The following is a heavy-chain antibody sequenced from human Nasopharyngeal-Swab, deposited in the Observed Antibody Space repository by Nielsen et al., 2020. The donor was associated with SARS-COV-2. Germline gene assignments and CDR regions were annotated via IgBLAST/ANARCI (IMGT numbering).Heavy chain of an antibody. CDR1: GYTFTSYG. CDR2: ISAYNGNT. Sequence: VKVSCKASGYTFTSYGISWVRQAPGQGLEWMGWISAYNGNTNYAQKLQGRVTMTTDTYTSTAYIALRSLRPDDTAVYYCAGGAHYYYGMDVWGQGTTVTVSS. J-gene: IGHJ6*02. V-gene: IGHV1-18*01. CDR3: AGGAHYYYGMDV.